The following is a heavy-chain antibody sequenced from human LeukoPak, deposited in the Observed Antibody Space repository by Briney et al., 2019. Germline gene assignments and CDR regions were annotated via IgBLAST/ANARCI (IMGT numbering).Heavy chain of an antibody. CDR1: GFIFSNYG. D-gene: IGHD2-15*01. CDR3: AKDPHAYSPRLTDFYFDQ. Sequence: PGGSLRLSCAASGFIFSNYGIHWVRQAPGKGLEWVSFIRYGGDYKFYADSVKGRFTISRDNFKNTLYLQMNSLRTEDSAVYYFAKDPHAYSPRLTDFYFDQWGRGTLVAVPS. V-gene: IGHV3-30*02. CDR2: IRYGGDYK. J-gene: IGHJ4*02.